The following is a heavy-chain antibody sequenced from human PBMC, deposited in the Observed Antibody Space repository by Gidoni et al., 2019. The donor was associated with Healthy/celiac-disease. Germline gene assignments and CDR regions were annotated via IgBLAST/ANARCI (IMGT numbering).Heavy chain of an antibody. Sequence: QLQLVHSGGGLVTPAGSLRLSCAASGFTLRAYYMSWIRQAPGKGLEWVSNSSSSGSTIYYADTVKGRFTISRDNAKNALYLQMNSLRAEDTAVYYCAREGYGSSSSPDYWGQGTLVTVSS. V-gene: IGHV3-11*01. D-gene: IGHD6-6*01. CDR3: AREGYGSSSSPDY. CDR1: GFTLRAYY. J-gene: IGHJ4*02. CDR2: SSSSGSTI.